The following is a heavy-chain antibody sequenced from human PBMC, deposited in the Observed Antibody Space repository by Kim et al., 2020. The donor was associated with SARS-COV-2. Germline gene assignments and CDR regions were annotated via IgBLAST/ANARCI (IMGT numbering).Heavy chain of an antibody. Sequence: GGSLRLSCAASGFTFSNAWMSWVRQAPGKGLEWVGRIKSKTDGGTTDYAAPMKGRFTISRDDSKNTLYLQMNSLKTEDTAVYYCTTSISDCSSTSCYQNPYGMDVWGQGTTVTVSS. CDR3: TTSISDCSSTSCYQNPYGMDV. CDR1: GFTFSNAW. D-gene: IGHD2-2*01. V-gene: IGHV3-15*01. J-gene: IGHJ6*02. CDR2: IKSKTDGGTT.